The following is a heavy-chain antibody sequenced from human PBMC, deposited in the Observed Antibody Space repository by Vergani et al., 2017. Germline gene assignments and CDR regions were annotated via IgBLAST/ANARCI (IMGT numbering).Heavy chain of an antibody. D-gene: IGHD3-22*01. J-gene: IGHJ6*02. CDR2: IHHSGAT. Sequence: QVQLQESGPGLVKPSETLSLTCTVSGGSITNNFWSWIRRPPGKGLEWIGYIHHSGATNSKSSLRSRVSISIDTSKSSFSLRLSSVTTADTAMYYCAREHPARGRVVITDYGMDVWGQGTTVTVSS. CDR3: AREHPARGRVVITDYGMDV. CDR1: GGSITNNF. V-gene: IGHV4-59*01.